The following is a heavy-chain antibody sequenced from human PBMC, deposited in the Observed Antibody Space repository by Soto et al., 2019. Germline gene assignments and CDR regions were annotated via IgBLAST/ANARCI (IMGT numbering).Heavy chain of an antibody. V-gene: IGHV4-59*01. CDR2: IYYSGST. CDR1: GGSISSYY. CDR3: ASSNIAAAGFYYYGMDV. Sequence: QVQLQESGPGLVKPSETLSLTCTVSGGSISSYYWSWIPQPPGKGLEWIGYIYYSGSTNYKPTLNSRVTISVHTSKTQFSLKLSSVTAADTAVYYCASSNIAAAGFYYYGMDVWGRGTTVTVSS. D-gene: IGHD6-13*01. J-gene: IGHJ6*02.